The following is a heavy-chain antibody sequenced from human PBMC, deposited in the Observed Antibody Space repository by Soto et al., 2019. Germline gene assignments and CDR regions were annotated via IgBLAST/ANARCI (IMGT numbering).Heavy chain of an antibody. V-gene: IGHV4-4*02. Sequence: QVQLQESGPGLVKPSGTLSLTCAVSGGSISSSNWWSWVRQPPGKGLEWIGEMYHSGSTNYNPSLTSRLTRAVDKSKNQFSLKLSSVTAAATAVYYCASAGPGGYSGYGVARSWWFDPWGQGTLVTVSS. CDR3: ASAGPGGYSGYGVARSWWFDP. CDR1: GGSISSSNW. D-gene: IGHD5-12*01. J-gene: IGHJ5*02. CDR2: MYHSGST.